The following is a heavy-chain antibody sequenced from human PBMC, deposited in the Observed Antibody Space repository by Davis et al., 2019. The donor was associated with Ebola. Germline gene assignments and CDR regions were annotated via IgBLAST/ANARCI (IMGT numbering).Heavy chain of an antibody. CDR2: INPSGGDT. CDR1: GYTFTTFY. J-gene: IGHJ3*02. Sequence: ASVKVSCKASGYTFTTFYMHWVRQAPGQGLEWMGIINPSGGDTTYTLKFQGRVVMTRDKYTSTVYMELSSLTSDDTAIYYCAKDTSNIWFDIWGQGTMVTVSS. D-gene: IGHD1-26*01. V-gene: IGHV1-46*01. CDR3: AKDTSNIWFDI.